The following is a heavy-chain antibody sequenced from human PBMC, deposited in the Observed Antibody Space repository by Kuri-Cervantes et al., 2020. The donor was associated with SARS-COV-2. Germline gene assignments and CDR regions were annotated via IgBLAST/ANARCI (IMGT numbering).Heavy chain of an antibody. D-gene: IGHD1-7*01. CDR2: IIPIFGTA. J-gene: IGHJ4*02. V-gene: IGHV1-69*05. CDR3: ASGEIAASGTIYYFDY. Sequence: SVKVSCKASGGTFSSYAIRWVRQAPGQGLEWMGGIIPIFGTANYAQKFQGRVTITTDESTSTAYMELSSLRAGDTAVYYCASGEIAASGTIYYFDYWGQGTLVTVSS. CDR1: GGTFSSYA.